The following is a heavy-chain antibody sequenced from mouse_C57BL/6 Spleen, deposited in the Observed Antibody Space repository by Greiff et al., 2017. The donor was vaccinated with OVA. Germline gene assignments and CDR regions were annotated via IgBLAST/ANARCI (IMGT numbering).Heavy chain of an antibody. CDR2: INPNNGGT. CDR3: ASYYGSSSDY. J-gene: IGHJ2*01. V-gene: IGHV1-26*01. CDR1: GYTFTDYY. D-gene: IGHD1-1*01. Sequence: EVQLQQSGPELVKPGASVKISCKASGYTFTDYYMNWVKQSHGKSLEWIGDINPNNGGTSYNQKFKGKATLTVDKSSSTAYMELRSLTSEDSAVYYCASYYGSSSDYWGQGTTLTVSS.